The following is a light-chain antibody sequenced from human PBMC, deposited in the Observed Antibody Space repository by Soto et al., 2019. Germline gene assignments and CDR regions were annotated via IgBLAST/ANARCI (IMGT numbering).Light chain of an antibody. J-gene: IGKJ4*01. Sequence: IVLTQSPSTLSLYVGERATLPCRASQSISSSYLAWYQQKPGKAPKLLIYGASSWASGIPDRFSGSGSGTDFTLTISRLEPDDFAVYYCQQYGSYPLTFGEGTKVDVK. CDR2: GAS. CDR1: QSISSSY. CDR3: QQYGSYPLT. V-gene: IGKV3-20*01.